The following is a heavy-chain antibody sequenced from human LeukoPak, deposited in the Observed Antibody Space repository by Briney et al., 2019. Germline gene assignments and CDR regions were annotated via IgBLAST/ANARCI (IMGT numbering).Heavy chain of an antibody. CDR2: ISSVGDNI. CDR1: GFTFSTYA. Sequence: GGSLRLSCEASGFTFSTYAMSWARQAPGKGLEWVSHISSVGDNIFYADSVKDRFTISRDNSKSTLYLQMNSLRAEDTAVYYCANWDTSHSSGWYDYRGQGTLVTVSS. V-gene: IGHV3-23*01. CDR3: ANWDTSHSSGWYDY. D-gene: IGHD6-19*01. J-gene: IGHJ4*02.